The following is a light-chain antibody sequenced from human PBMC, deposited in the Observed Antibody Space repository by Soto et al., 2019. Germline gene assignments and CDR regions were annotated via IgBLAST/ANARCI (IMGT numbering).Light chain of an antibody. CDR3: QHYNNWLALT. Sequence: EIVMTQSPATLSVSPGERVTLSCRASQSVSSNLAWYQQKPGQAPRLLIYGASTRATGIPARFSGSGSGTEFTLTISSLQSEDFAVYYCQHYNNWLALTFGGGTKVEIK. J-gene: IGKJ4*01. V-gene: IGKV3-15*01. CDR2: GAS. CDR1: QSVSSN.